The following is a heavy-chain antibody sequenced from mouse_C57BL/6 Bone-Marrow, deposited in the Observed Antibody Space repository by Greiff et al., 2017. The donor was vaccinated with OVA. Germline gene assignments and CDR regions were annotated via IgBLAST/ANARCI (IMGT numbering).Heavy chain of an antibody. CDR2: IHPNSGST. CDR3: ASLITTVVAPFAY. J-gene: IGHJ3*01. D-gene: IGHD1-1*01. CDR1: GYTFTSYW. V-gene: IGHV1-64*01. Sequence: QVQLKQPGAELVKPGASVKLSCKASGYTFTSYWMHWVKQRPGQGLEWIGMIHPNSGSTNYNEKFKSKATLTVDKSSSTAYMQLSSLTSEDSAVYYCASLITTVVAPFAYWGQGTLVTVSA.